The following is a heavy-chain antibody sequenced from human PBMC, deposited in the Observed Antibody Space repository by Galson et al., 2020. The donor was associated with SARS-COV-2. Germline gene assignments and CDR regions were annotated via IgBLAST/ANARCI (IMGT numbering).Heavy chain of an antibody. J-gene: IGHJ5*02. CDR1: GFTFSSYA. Sequence: QLGESLKISCAASGFTFSSYAMHWVRQAPGKGLEWVAVISYDGSNKYYADSVKGRFTISRDNSKNTLYLQMNSLRAEDTAVYYCARDHGGSIDPWGQGTLVTVSS. D-gene: IGHD3-16*01. V-gene: IGHV3-30*04. CDR2: ISYDGSNK. CDR3: ARDHGGSIDP.